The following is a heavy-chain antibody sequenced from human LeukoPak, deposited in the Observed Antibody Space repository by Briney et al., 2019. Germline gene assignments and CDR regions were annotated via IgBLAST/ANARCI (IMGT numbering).Heavy chain of an antibody. J-gene: IGHJ4*02. CDR1: GFTFGDYA. CDR3: TRVLGGSSSPLTIDY. Sequence: AGGSLRLSCTASGFTFGDYAMSWVRQAPGKGLEWEGFIRSKAYGGTTEYAASVKGRFTISRDDSKSIAYLQMNSLKTEDTAVYYCTRVLGGSSSPLTIDYWGQGTLVTVSS. CDR2: IRSKAYGGTT. D-gene: IGHD6-13*01. V-gene: IGHV3-49*04.